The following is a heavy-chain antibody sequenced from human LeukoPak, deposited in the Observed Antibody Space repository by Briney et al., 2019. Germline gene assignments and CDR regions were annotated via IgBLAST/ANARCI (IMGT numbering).Heavy chain of an antibody. CDR3: VSQKWLYAFDI. CDR2: TYSGGAT. CDR1: VLTANSNY. D-gene: IGHD5-12*01. J-gene: IGHJ3*02. V-gene: IGHV3-53*01. Sequence: GGSLRLSCVPSVLTANSNYMSWVRQALGGGLECVSATYSGGATYYADSVKGRFTVSRDDSKNTLHLQMYRLRAEDTAMYYCVSQKWLYAFDIWGQGTMVTVSS.